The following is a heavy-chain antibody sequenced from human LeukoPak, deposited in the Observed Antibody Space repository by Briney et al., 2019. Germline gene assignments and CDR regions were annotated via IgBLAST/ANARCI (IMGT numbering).Heavy chain of an antibody. CDR1: GGSFSGFY. Sequence: PSETLSLTCAVYGGSFSGFYWSWNRQPPGKGLEWIGEIDHSGSTNYNPSLKSRVTISVDTSKNQFSLKLSSVTAADTAVYYCASRATVTIDHWGQGTLVTVSS. V-gene: IGHV4-34*01. D-gene: IGHD4-17*01. J-gene: IGHJ4*02. CDR3: ASRATVTIDH. CDR2: IDHSGST.